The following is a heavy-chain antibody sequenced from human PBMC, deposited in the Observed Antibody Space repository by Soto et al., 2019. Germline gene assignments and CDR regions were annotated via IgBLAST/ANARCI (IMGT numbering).Heavy chain of an antibody. CDR2: IIPIFGTA. CDR3: ATDVWGEESVVVPAAAHYYYGMDV. CDR1: GGTFSSYA. Sequence: SVKVSCKASGGTFSSYAISWVRQAPGQGLEWMGGIIPIFGTANYAQKFQGRVTITADKSTSTAYMELSSLRSEDTAVYYCATDVWGEESVVVPAAAHYYYGMDVWGQGTTVTVSS. V-gene: IGHV1-69*06. J-gene: IGHJ6*02. D-gene: IGHD2-2*01.